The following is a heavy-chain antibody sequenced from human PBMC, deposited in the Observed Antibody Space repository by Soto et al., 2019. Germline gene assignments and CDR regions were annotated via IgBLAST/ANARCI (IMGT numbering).Heavy chain of an antibody. V-gene: IGHV3-7*05. Sequence: GGSLRLSCAASGFTFSSYWMSWVRQAPGKGLEWVANIKQDGSEKYYVDSVKGRLTISRDNAKNSLYLQMNSLRAEDPAVYYCARVAGDFWSGYSYFDYCRQGTLVTVSS. J-gene: IGHJ4*02. CDR3: ARVAGDFWSGYSYFDY. D-gene: IGHD3-3*01. CDR1: GFTFSSYW. CDR2: IKQDGSEK.